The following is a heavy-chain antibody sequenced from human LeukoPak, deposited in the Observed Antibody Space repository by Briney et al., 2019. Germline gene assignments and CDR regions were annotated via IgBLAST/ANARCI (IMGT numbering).Heavy chain of an antibody. D-gene: IGHD3-22*01. CDR2: IYHSGST. J-gene: IGHJ4*02. CDR1: GGSISSGGYS. CDR3: ATSHDSDFDY. V-gene: IGHV4-30-2*01. Sequence: PSETLSLTCAVSGGSISSGGYSWRWIRQPPGMGLEWIGYIYHSGSTYYNPSLKSRVTISVDRSKSQFSLKLSSVTAADTAVYYCATSHDSDFDYWGQGTLVTVSS.